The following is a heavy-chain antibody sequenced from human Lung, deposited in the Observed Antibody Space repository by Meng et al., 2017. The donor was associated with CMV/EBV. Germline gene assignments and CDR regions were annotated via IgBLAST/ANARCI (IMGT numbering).Heavy chain of an antibody. D-gene: IGHD5-24*01. J-gene: IGHJ4*02. Sequence: VQLVQSGSELKQPGASVKVSCRPSGYTFTSYAINWVRQAPGQGPDWMGWIDPNTGNPTYDQGFTGQFVFSLDTSVSTAYLQINSLRADDTAVYYCARDSPLDGYSLLDYWGQGTLVTVSS. CDR1: GYTFTSYA. CDR3: ARDSPLDGYSLLDY. V-gene: IGHV7-4-1*02. CDR2: IDPNTGNP.